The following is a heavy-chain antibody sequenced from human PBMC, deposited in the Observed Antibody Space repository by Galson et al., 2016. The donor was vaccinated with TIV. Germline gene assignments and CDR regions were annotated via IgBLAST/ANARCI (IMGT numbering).Heavy chain of an antibody. CDR3: ARDLGLGAFDI. D-gene: IGHD7-27*01. Sequence: ETLSLTCTVSSDSIINYYLSWIRQPPGKGLEWIGYISDSGRSKENPSLKSRVTISVDTSKKQISLKLKSVTAADTAMYYCARDLGLGAFDIWGQGTMVTVSS. V-gene: IGHV4-59*01. J-gene: IGHJ3*02. CDR1: SDSIINYY. CDR2: ISDSGRS.